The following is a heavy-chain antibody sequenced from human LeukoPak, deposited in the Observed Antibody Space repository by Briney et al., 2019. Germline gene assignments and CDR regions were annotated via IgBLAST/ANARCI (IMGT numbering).Heavy chain of an antibody. Sequence: SQTLSLTCAISGDSVSTNSATWTWLRQSPSRGLEWLGRTYYRSKWNNDYAVSMKSRITINLDTSKNQFSLQLNSVTPEDTAVYYCARLVGASWFDSWGQGTLVTVSS. CDR2: TYYRSKWNN. J-gene: IGHJ5*01. CDR3: ARLVGASWFDS. D-gene: IGHD1-26*01. V-gene: IGHV6-1*01. CDR1: GDSVSTNSAT.